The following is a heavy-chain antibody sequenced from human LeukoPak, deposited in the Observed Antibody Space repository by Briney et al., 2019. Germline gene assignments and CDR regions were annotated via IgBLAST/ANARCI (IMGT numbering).Heavy chain of an antibody. CDR1: GFTFSSYA. D-gene: IGHD4-17*01. Sequence: GGSLRLSCAASGFTFSSYAMSWVRQAPGKGLEWVSAISGSGGSTYYADSVKGRFTISRDNSKNTLYLQTNSLRAEDTAVYYCAKVAGFYGDYRYYFDYWGQGTLVTVSS. CDR3: AKVAGFYGDYRYYFDY. J-gene: IGHJ4*02. V-gene: IGHV3-23*01. CDR2: ISGSGGST.